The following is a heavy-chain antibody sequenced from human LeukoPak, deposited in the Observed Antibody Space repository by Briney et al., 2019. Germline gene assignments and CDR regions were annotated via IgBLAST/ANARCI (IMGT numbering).Heavy chain of an antibody. J-gene: IGHJ4*02. V-gene: IGHV3-23*01. Sequence: GGSLRLXCAASGFTFSSYAMSWVRQAPGKGLEWVSAISGSGGSTYYADSVKGRFTISRDNSRDTLYLQMNSLRAEDTAVYYCAKGYYDYVWGSYYFDYWGQGTLVTVSS. CDR2: ISGSGGST. D-gene: IGHD3-16*01. CDR1: GFTFSSYA. CDR3: AKGYYDYVWGSYYFDY.